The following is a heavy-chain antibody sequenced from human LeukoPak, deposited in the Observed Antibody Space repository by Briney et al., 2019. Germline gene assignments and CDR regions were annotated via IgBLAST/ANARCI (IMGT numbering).Heavy chain of an antibody. J-gene: IGHJ3*02. CDR2: IIPIFGTA. Sequence: ASVTVSCKACGGTFSSYATSWVRQARGQGLEVMGGIIPIFGTANYAQKFQGRVTITADKSTSTAYMELSSLRSEDTAVYYCARPIMITSGNAFDIWGQGTMVTVSS. D-gene: IGHD3-16*01. CDR1: GGTFSSYA. CDR3: ARPIMITSGNAFDI. V-gene: IGHV1-69*06.